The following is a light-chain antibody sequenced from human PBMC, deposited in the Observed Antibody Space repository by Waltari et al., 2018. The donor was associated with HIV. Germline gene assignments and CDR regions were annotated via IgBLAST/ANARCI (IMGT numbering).Light chain of an antibody. V-gene: IGLV3-21*02. Sequence: YVLTQPPSVSVAPGQTARMTCGGTKIGDKSVHWYQQRPGQAPVVVVYDDSDRPAGISERISGSNSGNTATLIISRVEAGDEADYYCQVWDGGSDPPGVFGGGTRLTVL. CDR1: KIGDKS. CDR2: DDS. CDR3: QVWDGGSDPPGV. J-gene: IGLJ3*02.